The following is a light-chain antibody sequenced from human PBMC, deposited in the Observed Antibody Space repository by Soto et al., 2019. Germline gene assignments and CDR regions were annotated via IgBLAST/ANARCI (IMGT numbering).Light chain of an antibody. J-gene: IGLJ1*01. CDR2: SNS. V-gene: IGLV1-44*01. CDR3: AAWDDSLNGYV. Sequence: QAVVTQPPSASGTPGQRVTISCSGSSSNIGINTANWYQQLPGTAPKLLIYSNSQRPSGVPDRFSGSKSGTSASLAISGLQSGDEADYYCAAWDDSLNGYVFGTGTKVTVL. CDR1: SSNIGINT.